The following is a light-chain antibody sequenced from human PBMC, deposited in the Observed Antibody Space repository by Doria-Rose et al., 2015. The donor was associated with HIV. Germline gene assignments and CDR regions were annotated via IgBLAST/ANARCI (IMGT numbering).Light chain of an antibody. Sequence: DIRLTQSPSSLSASVGDRVTIPCRASQGIGIYLNWYQQKPGGAPKLLISAASTLHSGVPSRFSGSGSETYFTLTISGLQPEDYATYFCHQTYSTPPTFGLGTKVDVK. V-gene: IGKV1-39*01. CDR2: AAS. J-gene: IGKJ1*01. CDR1: QGIGIY. CDR3: HQTYSTPPT.